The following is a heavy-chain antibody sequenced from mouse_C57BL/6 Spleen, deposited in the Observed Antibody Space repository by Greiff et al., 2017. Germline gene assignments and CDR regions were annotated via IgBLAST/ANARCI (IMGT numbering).Heavy chain of an antibody. Sequence: EVKLQESGGGLVQPGGSMKLSCVASGFTFSNYWMNWVRQSPEKGLEWVAQIRLKSDNYATHYAESVKGRFTISRDDSKSSVYLQMNNLRAEDTGIYYCTRGWEYFDYWGQGTTLTVSS. CDR3: TRGWEYFDY. J-gene: IGHJ2*01. V-gene: IGHV6-3*01. D-gene: IGHD3-3*01. CDR2: IRLKSDNYAT. CDR1: GFTFSNYW.